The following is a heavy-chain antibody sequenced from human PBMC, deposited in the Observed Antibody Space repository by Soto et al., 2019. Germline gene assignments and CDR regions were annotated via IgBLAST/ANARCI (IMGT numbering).Heavy chain of an antibody. CDR1: VGSIRSYY. V-gene: IGHV4-59*01. J-gene: IGHJ5*02. Sequence: SGTLSPTCTVSVGSIRSYYWTWIRQPPGKGLEWLGYIFYSGSTFYNPSLKSRVTISIPPPKGQFSLQLTSVAAEETAVDDCARGPEDKDRGAAWGQGNLVIVS. CDR3: ARGPEDKDRGAA. CDR2: IFYSGST. D-gene: IGHD2-15*01.